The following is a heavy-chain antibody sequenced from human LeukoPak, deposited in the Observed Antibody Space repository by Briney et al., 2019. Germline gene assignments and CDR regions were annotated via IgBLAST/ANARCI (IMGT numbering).Heavy chain of an antibody. CDR3: AREVWGVNRNDVPLFYYYYYGMDV. CDR1: GYTFTSYG. D-gene: IGHD1-20*01. CDR2: ISAYNGNT. V-gene: IGHV1-18*01. J-gene: IGHJ6*02. Sequence: ASVKVSCKASGYTFTSYGISWVRQAPGQGLEWMGWISAYNGNTNYAQKLQGRVTMTTDTSTSTAYMELRSLRSDDTAVYYCAREVWGVNRNDVPLFYYYYYGMDVWGQGTTVTVSS.